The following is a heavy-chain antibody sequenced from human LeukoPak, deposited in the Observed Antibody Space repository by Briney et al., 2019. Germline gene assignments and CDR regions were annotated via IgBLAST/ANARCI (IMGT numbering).Heavy chain of an antibody. CDR1: GGSISSYY. D-gene: IGHD3-10*01. V-gene: IGHV4-34*01. J-gene: IGHJ4*02. Sequence: SETLSLTCTVSGGSISSYYWSWIRQPPGKGLEWIGEINHSGSTNYNPSLKSRVTISVDTSKNQFSLKLSSVTAADTAVYYCARHRYYYGSGSYSIFDYWGQGTLVTVSS. CDR2: INHSGST. CDR3: ARHRYYYGSGSYSIFDY.